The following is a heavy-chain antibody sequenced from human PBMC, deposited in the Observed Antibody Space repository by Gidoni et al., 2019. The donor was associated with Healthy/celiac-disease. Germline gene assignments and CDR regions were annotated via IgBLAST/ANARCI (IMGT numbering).Heavy chain of an antibody. CDR2: ISSSSSTI. V-gene: IGHV3-48*01. J-gene: IGHJ4*02. CDR1: GFTFSSYS. Sequence: EVQLVESGGGLVQPGGSLRLSCAASGFTFSSYSMNWVRQAPGKGLELVSYISSSSSTIYYADSVKGRFTISRDNAKNSLYLQMNSLRAEDTAVYYCARGRLNILGNWGQGTLVTVSS. CDR3: ARGRLNILGN.